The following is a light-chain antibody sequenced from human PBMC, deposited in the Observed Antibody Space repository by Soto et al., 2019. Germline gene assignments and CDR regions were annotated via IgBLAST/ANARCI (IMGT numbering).Light chain of an antibody. CDR2: EVN. CDR1: SSDVGSYKL. CDR3: CSYAGSSTWV. V-gene: IGLV2-23*02. J-gene: IGLJ3*02. Sequence: QSVLTQPASVSGSPGQSITISCTGTSSDVGSYKLVSWYQQHPGKAPKLMIYEVNKRPSGASNRFSGSKSGNTASLIISGLQVEDEADYYCCSYAGSSTWVFGGGTKVTVL.